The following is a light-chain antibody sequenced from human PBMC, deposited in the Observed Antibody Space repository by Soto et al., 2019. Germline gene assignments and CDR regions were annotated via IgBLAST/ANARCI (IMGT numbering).Light chain of an antibody. CDR1: QGISRF. J-gene: IGKJ5*01. CDR2: AAS. CDR3: QQLNSYPIT. V-gene: IGKV1-9*01. Sequence: DIQLTQSPSFLSASIGDRVTITCRASQGISRFLSWYQQKPGRAPNLLIYAASTLQSGVPSRFSGSGSGTEFTLPISSLQPEDFATYYCQQLNSYPITFGQGTRLEIK.